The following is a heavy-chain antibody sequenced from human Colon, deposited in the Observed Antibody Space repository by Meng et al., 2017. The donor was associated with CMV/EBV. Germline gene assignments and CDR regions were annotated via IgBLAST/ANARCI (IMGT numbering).Heavy chain of an antibody. D-gene: IGHD3-16*01. CDR1: GFTFSDYY. Sequence: GGSLRLSCAASGFTFSDYYMSWIRQAPGKGLEWVSYISSSGSTIYYADSVKGRFTISRDNAKNSLYLQMNSLRAEDTAVYYCARVFVITSATFYFDYWGQGTLVTVSS. J-gene: IGHJ4*02. V-gene: IGHV3-11*01. CDR2: ISSSGSTI. CDR3: ARVFVITSATFYFDY.